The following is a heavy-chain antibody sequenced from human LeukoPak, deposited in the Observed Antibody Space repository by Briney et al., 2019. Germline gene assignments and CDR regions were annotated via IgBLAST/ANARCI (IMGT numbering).Heavy chain of an antibody. CDR1: GYTLSSYS. Sequence: GGPLRLYCAASGYTLSSYSMNWVRQAPGKGLEWVSSISSSSSYIYYADSVEGRFTISRDNAKNSLYLQMNSLRAEDTAVYYCARDRRAYVATMDYWGQGTLVTVSS. CDR3: ARDRRAYVATMDY. D-gene: IGHD5-24*01. J-gene: IGHJ4*02. V-gene: IGHV3-21*01. CDR2: ISSSSSYI.